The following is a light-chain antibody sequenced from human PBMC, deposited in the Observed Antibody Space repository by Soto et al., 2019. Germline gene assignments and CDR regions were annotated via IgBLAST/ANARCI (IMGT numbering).Light chain of an antibody. CDR2: GAS. CDR3: QRDGSCPLT. Sequence: IVLTHSPGTLSLSPEERATLSCRASQRVPSDYLAWYHQRPGQAPSLLIYGASTGATGTPARLSRSGSGTDFTLPISRLDPEDFALISCQRDGSCPLTFGQGTRWIS. CDR1: QRVPSDY. J-gene: IGKJ1*01. V-gene: IGKV3-20*01.